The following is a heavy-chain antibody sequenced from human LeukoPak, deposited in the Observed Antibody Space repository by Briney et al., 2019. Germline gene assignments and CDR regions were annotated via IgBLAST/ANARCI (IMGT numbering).Heavy chain of an antibody. J-gene: IGHJ4*02. CDR2: ISSNEYDT. CDR3: VKDLNGTWSFDY. CDR1: GFTFSAYF. D-gene: IGHD2-8*01. V-gene: IGHV3-64D*06. Sequence: GGSLRLSCSASGFTFSAYFMHWVRQAPGKGLEYVSSISSNEYDTYYADSVKGRFTISRDNSKNTLFLQMSSLRAEDTAVYYCVKDLNGTWSFDYWGRGTLVTVSS.